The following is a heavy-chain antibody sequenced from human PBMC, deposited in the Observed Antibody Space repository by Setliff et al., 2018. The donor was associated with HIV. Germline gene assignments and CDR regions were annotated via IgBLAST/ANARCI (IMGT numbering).Heavy chain of an antibody. D-gene: IGHD3-22*01. CDR3: GRQVPVPGVAVTPIDY. V-gene: IGHV4-59*08. CDR2: IFYTGST. Sequence: LSLTCTVSGGSISSYYWTWLRQFPGKGLEWIGFIFYTGSTTYNPSLNSRVTISVDTSKNQFSLKVTSVTAADTAVYYCGRQVPVPGVAVTPIDYWGLGTLVTVSS. J-gene: IGHJ4*02. CDR1: GGSISSYY.